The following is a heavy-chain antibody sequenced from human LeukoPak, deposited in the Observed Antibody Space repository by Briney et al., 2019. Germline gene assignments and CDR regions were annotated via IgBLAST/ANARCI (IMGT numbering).Heavy chain of an antibody. D-gene: IGHD6-13*01. Sequence: PSETLSLTCTVSGGSISSYYWSWIRQPAGKGLEWIGRIYTSGSTNYNPSLKSRVTISVDTSKNQFSLKLSSVTAADTAVYYCARGGIAAAGRGADYWGQGTLVTVSS. V-gene: IGHV4-4*07. J-gene: IGHJ4*02. CDR3: ARGGIAAAGRGADY. CDR2: IYTSGST. CDR1: GGSISSYY.